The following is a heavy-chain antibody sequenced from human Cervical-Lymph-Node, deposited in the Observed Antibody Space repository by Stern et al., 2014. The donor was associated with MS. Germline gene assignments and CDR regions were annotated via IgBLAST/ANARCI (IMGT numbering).Heavy chain of an antibody. V-gene: IGHV3-7*03. CDR3: TREGSGTSSWHYF. CDR1: GFTFSGYW. Sequence: EVQLVESGGGLVQPGGSLRLSCAASGFTFSGYWMSWVRQAPGKGLEWVAYRNRDGGKKYYAASVKGRFTISRDNAKNAMHLQMDSLRAEDTAVYYCTREGSGTSSWHYFWGQGTLVTVSS. J-gene: IGHJ4*02. D-gene: IGHD6-13*01. CDR2: RNRDGGKK.